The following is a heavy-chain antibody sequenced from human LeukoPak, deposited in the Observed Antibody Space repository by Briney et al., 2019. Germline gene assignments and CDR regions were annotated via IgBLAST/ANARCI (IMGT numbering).Heavy chain of an antibody. J-gene: IGHJ5*02. CDR3: ASQSYARFDP. CDR2: ISSSSSYI. V-gene: IGHV3-21*01. D-gene: IGHD3-16*01. CDR1: GFTVSSNF. Sequence: PGGSLRLSCAASGFTVSSNFMNWVRQAPGKGLEWVSSISSSSSYIYYADSVKGRFTISRDNARNSLFLQMNSLRVDDTAVYYCASQSYARFDPWGQGTLVIVSS.